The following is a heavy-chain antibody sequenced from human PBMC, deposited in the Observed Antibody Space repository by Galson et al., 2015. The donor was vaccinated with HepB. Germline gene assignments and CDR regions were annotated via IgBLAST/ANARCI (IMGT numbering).Heavy chain of an antibody. D-gene: IGHD2-2*01. J-gene: IGHJ6*03. CDR3: ARLGYCSSTSCSDYNHYYMDV. CDR2: IIPIFGTA. V-gene: IGHV1-69*13. CDR1: GGTFSSYA. Sequence: SVKVSCKASGGTFSSYAISWVRQAPGQGLEWMGGIIPIFGTANYAQKFQGRVTITADESTSTAYMELSSLRSEDTAVYYCARLGYCSSTSCSDYNHYYMDVWGKGTTVTVSS.